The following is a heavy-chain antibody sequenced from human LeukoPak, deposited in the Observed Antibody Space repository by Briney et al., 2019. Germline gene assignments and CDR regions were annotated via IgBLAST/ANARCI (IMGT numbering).Heavy chain of an antibody. CDR1: GFTFRNYG. CDR3: AKDPGASVSGFYMDV. J-gene: IGHJ6*03. Sequence: GGSLRLSCAASGFTFRNYGMHWVRQATGKGLEWVSFIWSDGDNRFYADSVKGRFTISRDNSKNMLYLQMDTLRAEDTALYYCAKDPGASVSGFYMDVWGKGTTVIVSS. V-gene: IGHV3-30*02. CDR2: IWSDGDNR. D-gene: IGHD2-8*02.